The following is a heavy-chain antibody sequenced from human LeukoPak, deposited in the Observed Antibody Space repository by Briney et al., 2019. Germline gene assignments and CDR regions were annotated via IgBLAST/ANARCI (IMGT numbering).Heavy chain of an antibody. Sequence: ASVKISCKTSGYIFTDYYIHWVRQAPGQGLEWMGILNSSGGSTTYAQKFQGRITMTRDASTSTVYMELRSLRSEDTAIYYCAKLATSDTGETYWGQGTLVTVSS. V-gene: IGHV1-46*01. D-gene: IGHD3-16*01. J-gene: IGHJ4*02. CDR3: AKLATSDTGETY. CDR1: GYIFTDYY. CDR2: LNSSGGST.